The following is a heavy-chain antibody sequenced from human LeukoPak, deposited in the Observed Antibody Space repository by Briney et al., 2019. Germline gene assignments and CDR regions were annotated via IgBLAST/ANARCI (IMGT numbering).Heavy chain of an antibody. CDR2: ISGSGADT. CDR1: GFAFSSYS. V-gene: IGHV3-23*01. CDR3: AKDLGGEGGSGFPGQ. D-gene: IGHD3-10*01. Sequence: GGSLRLSCAACGFAFSSYSMSWVRQAPRKGLEWVSAISGSGADTYYTDSVKGRFTISRDNSKTTLFLQMNSLRAEDTAIYYCAKDLGGEGGSGFPGQWGQGTLVTVSS. J-gene: IGHJ4*02.